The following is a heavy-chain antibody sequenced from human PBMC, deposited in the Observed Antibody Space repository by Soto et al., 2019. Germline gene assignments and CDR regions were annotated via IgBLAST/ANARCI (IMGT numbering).Heavy chain of an antibody. V-gene: IGHV1-69*13. CDR2: IIPIFGTA. CDR1: GGTFSSYA. CDR3: ARDSSYDSIGYPGAYFDY. Sequence: ASVKVSCKASGGTFSSYAISWVRQAPGQGLEWMGGIIPIFGTANYAQKFQGRVTITADESTSTAYMELSSLRSEDTAVYYCARDSSYDSIGYPGAYFDYWGQGPLVTGSS. D-gene: IGHD3-22*01. J-gene: IGHJ4*02.